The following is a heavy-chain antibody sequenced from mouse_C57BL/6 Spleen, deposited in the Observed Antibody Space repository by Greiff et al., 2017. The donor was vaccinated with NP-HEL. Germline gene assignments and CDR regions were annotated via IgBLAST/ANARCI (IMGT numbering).Heavy chain of an antibody. CDR2: IDPETGGT. J-gene: IGHJ4*01. CDR1: GYTFTDYE. D-gene: IGHD2-3*01. CDR3: TRGGDGSPYAMDY. Sequence: QVHVKQSGAELVRPGASVTLSCKASGYTFTDYEMHWVKQTPVHGLEWIGAIDPETGGTAYNQKFKGKAILTADKSSSTAYMELRSLTSEDSAVYDCTRGGDGSPYAMDYWGQGTSVTVSS. V-gene: IGHV1-15*01.